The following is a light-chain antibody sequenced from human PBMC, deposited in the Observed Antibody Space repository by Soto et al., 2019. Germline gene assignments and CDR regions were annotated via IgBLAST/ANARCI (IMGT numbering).Light chain of an antibody. V-gene: IGLV1-40*01. Sequence: QSVLTQPPSVSGAPGQRVTISCTGSSSNIGAGYDVHWYQQLPGTAPKLLIYGNSNRPSGVPDRFSGSKSGTSASLAITGLQAEDEADYYCQSYDSLMSAPYVLGTGTNVTVL. CDR1: SSNIGAGYD. J-gene: IGLJ1*01. CDR3: QSYDSLMSAPYV. CDR2: GNS.